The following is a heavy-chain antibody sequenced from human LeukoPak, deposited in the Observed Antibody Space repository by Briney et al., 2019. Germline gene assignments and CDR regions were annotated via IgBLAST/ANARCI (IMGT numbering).Heavy chain of an antibody. CDR3: AKDYGSGSYYYYYYGMDV. CDR2: ISGSGGST. Sequence: PGGSLRLSCAASGFTFSSYAMSWVRQAPGKGLEWVSAISGSGGSTYYADSVKGRFTISRDNYKNTLYLQMNSLRAEDTAVYYCAKDYGSGSYYYYYYGMDVWGQGTTVTVSS. J-gene: IGHJ6*02. D-gene: IGHD3-10*01. V-gene: IGHV3-23*01. CDR1: GFTFSSYA.